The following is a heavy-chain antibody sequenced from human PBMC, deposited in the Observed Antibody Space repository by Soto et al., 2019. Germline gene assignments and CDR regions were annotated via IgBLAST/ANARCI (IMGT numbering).Heavy chain of an antibody. CDR1: GFSVTNNY. J-gene: IGHJ4*02. CDR2: IDIGGNT. Sequence: EVQVVESGGGLVQPGGSLRLSCAASGFSVTNNYMNWVRQAPGKGLEWVSIIDIGGNTYYADSVKDRFTISRDNSRNTLYLHMDSRRAEDTAVYYCARGRGSTGYLGREHYFDDWGQGTLVTVSP. CDR3: ARGRGSTGYLGREHYFDD. D-gene: IGHD2-2*01. V-gene: IGHV3-66*01.